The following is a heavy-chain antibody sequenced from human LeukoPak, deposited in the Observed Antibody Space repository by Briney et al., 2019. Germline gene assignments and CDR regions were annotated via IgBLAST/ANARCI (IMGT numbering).Heavy chain of an antibody. J-gene: IGHJ4*02. V-gene: IGHV3-7*04. CDR1: GFTFSSYW. Sequence: GGSLRLSCAASGFTFSSYWMSWVRQAPGKGLEWVANIKQDGSEKYYADSVKGRFPISRAKAKNSLYLQMNSLRAEDTAVYYCARGAGGSEYYSDYWGQGPLVTVSS. CDR3: ARGAGGSEYYSDY. D-gene: IGHD1-26*01. CDR2: IKQDGSEK.